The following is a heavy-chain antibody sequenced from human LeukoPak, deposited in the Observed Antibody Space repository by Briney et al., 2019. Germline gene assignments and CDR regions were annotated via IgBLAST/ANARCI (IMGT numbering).Heavy chain of an antibody. V-gene: IGHV3-30*02. Sequence: GGSLRLSCAASGFTFSSYGMHWVRQAPGKGLEWVAFIRYDGNNKYYADSVKGRFTISRDNSKNTLYLQMNSMRADDTAVYYCARSRWVDAFDYRGQGTLVTVSS. D-gene: IGHD4-23*01. CDR1: GFTFSSYG. CDR2: IRYDGNNK. J-gene: IGHJ4*02. CDR3: ARSRWVDAFDY.